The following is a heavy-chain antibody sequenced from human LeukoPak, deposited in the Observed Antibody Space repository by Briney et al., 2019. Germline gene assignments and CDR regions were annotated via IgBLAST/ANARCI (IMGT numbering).Heavy chain of an antibody. CDR3: ASRYHPPAAMAASSSWFDP. CDR2: INHSGST. V-gene: IGHV4-34*01. CDR1: GGSFSGYH. D-gene: IGHD2-2*01. J-gene: IGHJ5*02. Sequence: SETLSLTCAVYGGSFSGYHWSWIRQPPGKGLEWIGEINHSGSTNYNPSLKSRVTISVDMSKNQFSLKLTSVTAADTAVYYCASRYHPPAAMAASSSWFDPWGQGTLVTASS.